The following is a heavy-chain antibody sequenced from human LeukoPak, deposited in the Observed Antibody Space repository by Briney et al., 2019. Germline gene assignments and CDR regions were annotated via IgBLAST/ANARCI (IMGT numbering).Heavy chain of an antibody. Sequence: PSEPLSLTCAVSGGSISSYYWNWIRKPPGKGLELMGSSYSSGTTNYPPSIKSLIAISIDSSKNQLPLKLSSVTAAATAVYYCATDVRGLVPYYFDFWGQGTLVTVSS. CDR2: SYSSGTT. D-gene: IGHD3/OR15-3a*01. CDR3: ATDVRGLVPYYFDF. J-gene: IGHJ4*02. V-gene: IGHV4-59*13. CDR1: GGSISSYY.